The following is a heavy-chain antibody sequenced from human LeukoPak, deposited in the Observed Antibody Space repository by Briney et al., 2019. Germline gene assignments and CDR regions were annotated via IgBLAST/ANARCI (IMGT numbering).Heavy chain of an antibody. CDR3: AKDGRDGYNYPSHYFDY. CDR1: GFTFSSYG. V-gene: IGHV3-30*18. J-gene: IGHJ4*02. CDR2: ISYDGSNK. Sequence: GGSLRLSCAASGFTFSSYGMHWVRQAPGKGLEWVAVISYDGSNKYYADSVKGRFTISRDNSKNTLYLQMNSLRAEDAAVYYCAKDGRDGYNYPSHYFDYWGQGTLVTVSS. D-gene: IGHD5-24*01.